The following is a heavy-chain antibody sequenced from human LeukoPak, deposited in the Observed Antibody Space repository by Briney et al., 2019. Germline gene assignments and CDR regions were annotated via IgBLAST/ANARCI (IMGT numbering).Heavy chain of an antibody. D-gene: IGHD3-16*02. Sequence: SETLSLTCTVSGGFINGYYWSWIRQPPGKGLEWIGYIDYSGSTNYNPSLKSRVTISIDTSKNQFSLKLSSVTAADTAVYYCATGRYYDNVWGSYRPSFDFWGQGTLATVSS. V-gene: IGHV4-59*08. CDR2: IDYSGST. J-gene: IGHJ4*02. CDR1: GGFINGYY. CDR3: ATGRYYDNVWGSYRPSFDF.